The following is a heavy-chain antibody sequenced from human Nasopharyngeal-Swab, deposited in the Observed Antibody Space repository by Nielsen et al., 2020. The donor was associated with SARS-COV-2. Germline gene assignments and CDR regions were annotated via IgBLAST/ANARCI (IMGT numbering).Heavy chain of an antibody. D-gene: IGHD2-2*01. V-gene: IGHV7-4-1*02. J-gene: IGHJ6*03. CDR2: INTNTGNP. CDR3: ARDLSPQYCSSTSCYAGYYYYYYMDV. CDR1: GYTFTSYA. Sequence: ASVKVSCKASGYTFTSYAMNWVRQAPGQGLEWMGWINTNTGNPTYAQGFTGRFVFSLDTPVSTAYLQISSLKAEDTAVYYCARDLSPQYCSSTSCYAGYYYYYYMDVWGKGTTVTVSS.